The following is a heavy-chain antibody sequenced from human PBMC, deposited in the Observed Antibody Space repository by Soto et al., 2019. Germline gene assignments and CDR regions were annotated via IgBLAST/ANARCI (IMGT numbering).Heavy chain of an antibody. D-gene: IGHD3-22*01. Sequence: GGSLRLSCAASGFTFSSYGMHWVRQAPGKGLEWVAVISYDGSNKYYADSVKGRFTISRDNSKNTLYLQMNSLRAEDTAVYYCAKGTYDSSGNWFDPWGQGTLVTVSS. CDR3: AKGTYDSSGNWFDP. J-gene: IGHJ5*02. CDR2: ISYDGSNK. V-gene: IGHV3-30*18. CDR1: GFTFSSYG.